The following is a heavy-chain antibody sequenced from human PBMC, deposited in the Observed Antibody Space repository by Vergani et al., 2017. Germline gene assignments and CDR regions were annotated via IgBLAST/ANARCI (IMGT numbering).Heavy chain of an antibody. CDR3: TRAGQYDSDNFHDS. CDR1: GFTFRIYG. Sequence: QVQLVESGGGVVQPGGSLRLSCIASGFTFRIYGMHWVRQAPGKGLEWVAFIRYDGTKRFYGDSVKGRFTISRDKSQTTVFLQMNSLRTDESAVYYCTRAGQYDSDNFHDSWGQGALVTVAS. J-gene: IGHJ1*01. CDR2: IRYDGTKR. D-gene: IGHD3-22*01. V-gene: IGHV3-30*02.